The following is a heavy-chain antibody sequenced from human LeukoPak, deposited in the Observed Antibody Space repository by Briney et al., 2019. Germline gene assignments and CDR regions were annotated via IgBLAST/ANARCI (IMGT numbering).Heavy chain of an antibody. V-gene: IGHV4-39*01. CDR1: GASISNSSYY. D-gene: IGHD3-10*01. CDR3: ARGGATPMVFRY. J-gene: IGHJ4*02. CDR2: IYDSGSN. Sequence: SETLSLTCIVSGASISNSSYYWGWIRQSPGKGLEWIGSIYDSGSNYYNPSLKSRVTISVDTSKNQFSLRLSPVTAADTAVYYCARGGATPMVFRYWGQGTLVTVSS.